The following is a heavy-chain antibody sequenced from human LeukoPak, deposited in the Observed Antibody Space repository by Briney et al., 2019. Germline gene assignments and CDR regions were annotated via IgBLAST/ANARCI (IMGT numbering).Heavy chain of an antibody. D-gene: IGHD6-6*01. CDR2: IYYSGST. CDR1: GGSISSSSYY. V-gene: IGHV4-39*01. J-gene: IGHJ5*02. Sequence: SETLSLTCTVSGGSISSSSYYWGWIRQPPGKGLEWIGSIYYSGSTYYNPSLKSRVTISVDASKNQFSLKLSSVTAADTAVYYCARASPSRWFDPGAREPWSPSPQ. CDR3: ARASPSRWFDP.